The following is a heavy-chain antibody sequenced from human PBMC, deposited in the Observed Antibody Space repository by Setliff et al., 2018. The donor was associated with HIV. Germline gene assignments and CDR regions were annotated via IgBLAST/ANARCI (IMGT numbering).Heavy chain of an antibody. CDR3: ARVGILLWFGELTEAPLDY. CDR2: ISAYNGNT. D-gene: IGHD3-10*01. V-gene: IGHV1-18*01. CDR1: GYTFTSYG. J-gene: IGHJ4*02. Sequence: ASVKVSCKASGYTFTSYGISWVRQAPGQGLEWMGWISAYNGNTNYAQKLQGRVTVTTDTSTSTAYMELRSLRSDDTAVYYCARVGILLWFGELTEAPLDYWGQGTLVTV.